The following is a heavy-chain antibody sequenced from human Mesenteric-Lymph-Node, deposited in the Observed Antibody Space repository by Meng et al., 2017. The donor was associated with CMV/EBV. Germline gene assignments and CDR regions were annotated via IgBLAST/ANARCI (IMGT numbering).Heavy chain of an antibody. CDR1: GFTFSHYA. CDR2: INTASSFM. Sequence: GESLKISCATSGFTFSHYAMNWVRQAPGKGLEWIAYINTASSFMDYAASVKGRFTISRDNSKSMLYLQMTSLRPEDTAVYYCASSLSRSASSGYFGYWGQGALVTVSS. V-gene: IGHV3-48*01. D-gene: IGHD3-22*01. J-gene: IGHJ4*02. CDR3: ASSLSRSASSGYFGY.